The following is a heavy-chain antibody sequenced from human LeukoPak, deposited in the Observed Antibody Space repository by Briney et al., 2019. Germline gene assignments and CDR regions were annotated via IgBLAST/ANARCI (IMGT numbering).Heavy chain of an antibody. D-gene: IGHD6-6*01. J-gene: IGHJ4*02. CDR2: IRSSSSTI. CDR3: ARDFGSSSPYYFDY. CDR1: GFTFSSYS. Sequence: PGGSLRLSCAASGFTFSSYSMNWVRQAPGKGLEWVSYIRSSSSTIYYADSVKGRFTIPRDNVKNSLYLQMNSLRAEDTAIHYCARDFGSSSPYYFDYWGQGTLVTVSS. V-gene: IGHV3-48*01.